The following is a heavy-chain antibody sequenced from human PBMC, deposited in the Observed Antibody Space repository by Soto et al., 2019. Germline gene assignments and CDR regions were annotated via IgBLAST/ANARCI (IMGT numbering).Heavy chain of an antibody. CDR2: ISGYNGNT. CDR3: ARDRDTSGWYRSNY. V-gene: IGHV1-18*01. CDR1: GYTFSNYG. D-gene: IGHD6-19*01. Sequence: QVQLVQSGGEVKQPGASVKVSCKTSGYTFSNYGIIWVRQAPGQGLEWVGWISGYNGNTKHAQNVQGRVTLTTDTTTSTAYMELRSLTSDDTAVYYCARDRDTSGWYRSNYWGQGTLVSVSS. J-gene: IGHJ4*02.